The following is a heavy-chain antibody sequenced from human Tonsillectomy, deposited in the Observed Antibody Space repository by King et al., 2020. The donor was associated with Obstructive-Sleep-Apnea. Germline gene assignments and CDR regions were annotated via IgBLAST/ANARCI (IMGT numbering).Heavy chain of an antibody. CDR3: AIWLSGYFDY. CDR1: GYTFTDYC. Sequence: QLVQSGAEVKRPGASVKVSCKASGYTFTDYCIHWVRQAPGQGLEWMGWMNPNSGGTNCAQKVQGRVTMSRDTSISTAYMELSSLRTDDTAVYFCAIWLSGYFDYWGQGTLVTVSS. V-gene: IGHV1-2*02. D-gene: IGHD5-18*01. CDR2: MNPNSGGT. J-gene: IGHJ4*02.